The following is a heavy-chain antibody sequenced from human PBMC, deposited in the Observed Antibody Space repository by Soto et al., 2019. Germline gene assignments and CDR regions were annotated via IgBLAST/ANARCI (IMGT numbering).Heavy chain of an antibody. CDR1: GFTFSSYS. CDR2: ISSSSSYI. CDR3: ARDFGADRLGIAARDAFDS. D-gene: IGHD6-6*01. V-gene: IGHV3-21*01. Sequence: GGSLRLSCAASGFTFSSYSMNWVRQAPGKGLEWVSSISSSSSYIYYADSVKGRFTICRDNGKNSLYLQMNSLRAEDSAVYYCARDFGADRLGIAARDAFDSWGQGTMVNVPS. J-gene: IGHJ3*02.